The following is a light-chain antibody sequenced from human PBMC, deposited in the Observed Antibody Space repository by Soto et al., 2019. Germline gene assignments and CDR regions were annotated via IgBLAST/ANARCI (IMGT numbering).Light chain of an antibody. J-gene: IGKJ1*01. CDR1: QNINNW. CDR3: QHTRT. CDR2: DAS. V-gene: IGKV1-5*01. Sequence: DFQMTQSPSTLSASVGDRVTITCRASQNINNWVAWYQQKPGKAPKFLIYDASTLQRGVSSRFSGSGVGTEFSLTINSLQPDDSGSYYCQHTRTFGQGTKVEVK.